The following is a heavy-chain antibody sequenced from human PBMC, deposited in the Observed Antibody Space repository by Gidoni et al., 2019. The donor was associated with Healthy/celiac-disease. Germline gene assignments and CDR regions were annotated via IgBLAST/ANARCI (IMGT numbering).Heavy chain of an antibody. CDR3: AREKGGYSGFDP. D-gene: IGHD5-12*01. CDR1: GFTFSSYS. CDR2: ISSSSSYI. Sequence: EVQLVESGGGLVKPGGSLRLSCAASGFTFSSYSINWVRQAPGKGLEWVSSISSSSSYIYYADSVKGRFTISRDNAKNSLYLQMNSLRAEDTAVYYCAREKGGYSGFDPWGQGTLVTVSS. J-gene: IGHJ5*02. V-gene: IGHV3-21*01.